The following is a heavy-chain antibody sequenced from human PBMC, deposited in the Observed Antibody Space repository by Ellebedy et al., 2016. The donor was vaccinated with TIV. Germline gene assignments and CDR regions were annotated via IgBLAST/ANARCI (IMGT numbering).Heavy chain of an antibody. D-gene: IGHD3-10*01. V-gene: IGHV3-30*02. CDR1: GFTFSDYG. Sequence: PGGSLRLSCEASGFTFSDYGMHWVRKVPGSGLESVAFLRDYGSIRYYADSVKGRFSISRDNSNNTVYLQVSSLRAEDTAVYYCARTPQPSYLHSGIGAPWGQGVLVTVSS. J-gene: IGHJ5*02. CDR2: LRDYGSIR. CDR3: ARTPQPSYLHSGIGAP.